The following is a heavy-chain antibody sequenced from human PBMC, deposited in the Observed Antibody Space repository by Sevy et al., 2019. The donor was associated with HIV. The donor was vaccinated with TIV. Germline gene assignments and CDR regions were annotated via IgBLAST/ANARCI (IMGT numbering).Heavy chain of an antibody. D-gene: IGHD3-16*01. J-gene: IGHJ6*02. CDR1: GYTFTSYD. Sequence: ASVKVSCKASGYTFTSYDINWVRQATGQGLEWMGWMNPNSGNTGYAQKFQGRVTMTRNTSISTADKELSSLRSENTAVYYCASGRKAFGGRHNTFKYGLELLGGYYYYYGMDVWGQGTTVTVSS. CDR2: MNPNSGNT. CDR3: ASGRKAFGGRHNTFKYGLELLGGYYYYYGMDV. V-gene: IGHV1-8*01.